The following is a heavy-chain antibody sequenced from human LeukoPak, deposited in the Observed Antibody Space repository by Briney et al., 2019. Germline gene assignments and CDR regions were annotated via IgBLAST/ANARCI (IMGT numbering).Heavy chain of an antibody. D-gene: IGHD3-22*01. CDR3: ARASWGYYDSSGYPFDY. V-gene: IGHV3-23*01. Sequence: RAGGSLRLSCAASGFTFSSYAMSWVRQAPGKGLEWVSAISGSGGSTYYADSVKGRFTISRDNAKNSLYLQMNSLRAEDTAVYYCARASWGYYDSSGYPFDYWGQGTLVTVSS. CDR1: GFTFSSYA. CDR2: ISGSGGST. J-gene: IGHJ4*02.